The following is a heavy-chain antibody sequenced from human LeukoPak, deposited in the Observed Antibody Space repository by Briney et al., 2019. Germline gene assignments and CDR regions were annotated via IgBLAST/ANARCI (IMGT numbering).Heavy chain of an antibody. CDR3: ARNFVGWFGELLSLDY. J-gene: IGHJ4*02. Sequence: PGGSLRLSCAASGFTVSSNYMSWVRQAPGKGLEWASVIYSGGSTYYADSVKGRFTISRDNSKNTLYLQMNSLRAEDTAVYYCARNFVGWFGELLSLDYWGQGTLVTVSS. CDR2: IYSGGST. V-gene: IGHV3-66*01. CDR1: GFTVSSNY. D-gene: IGHD3-10*01.